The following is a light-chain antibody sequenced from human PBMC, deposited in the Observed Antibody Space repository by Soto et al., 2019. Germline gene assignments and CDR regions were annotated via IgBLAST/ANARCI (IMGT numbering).Light chain of an antibody. J-gene: IGLJ2*01. CDR2: YDD. CDR1: SSNIGNNA. Sequence: QSVLTQPPSVSEAPRQRVTISCSGSSSNIGNNAVNWYQQLPRKAPKLLIYYDDLLPSGVSDRFSGSKSGTSASLAISGLQSEDEADYHCQSYDSSLTNAVFGGGTQLTVL. V-gene: IGLV1-36*01. CDR3: QSYDSSLTNAV.